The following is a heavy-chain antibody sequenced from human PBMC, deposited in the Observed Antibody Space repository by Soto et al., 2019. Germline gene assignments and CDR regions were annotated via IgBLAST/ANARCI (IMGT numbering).Heavy chain of an antibody. Sequence: SETLSLTCAVYGGSFSGYYCSWIRQPPGKGLEWIGELYDSGSINYNASLKSRVSISVDTSKNQFSLKLSSVTAADTAVYYCARGLGGVQHWGQGTLVIVS. V-gene: IGHV4-34*01. CDR1: GGSFSGYY. J-gene: IGHJ1*01. CDR2: LYDSGSI. CDR3: ARGLGGVQH.